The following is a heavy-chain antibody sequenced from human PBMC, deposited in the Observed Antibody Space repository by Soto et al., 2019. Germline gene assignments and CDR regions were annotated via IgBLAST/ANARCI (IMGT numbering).Heavy chain of an antibody. CDR1: GFNFSSYG. CDR3: ARDSAIAGLDY. Sequence: QVQLVESGGGVVQPGRSLRLSCAASGFNFSSYGMHWVRQAPGKGLEWVAVIWYDGSNKYYADSVKGRFTISRDNSKNTLHLQMNSLRAEDTAVYYCARDSAIAGLDYWGQGTLVTDS. J-gene: IGHJ4*02. D-gene: IGHD6-13*01. V-gene: IGHV3-33*08. CDR2: IWYDGSNK.